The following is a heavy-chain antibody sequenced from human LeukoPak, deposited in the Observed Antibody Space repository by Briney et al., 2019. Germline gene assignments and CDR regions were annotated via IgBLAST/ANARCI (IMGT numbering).Heavy chain of an antibody. CDR3: AKDQVDTAMALPSV. CDR2: IRYDGRSK. Sequence: PGGSLRLSCAASGFTLSSYGMQWVRQAPGKGLGWVAFIRYDGRSKYYADSMKGRFTISRDNSKNTLYLQMNSLRAEDTAVYYCAKDQVDTAMALPSVWGQATLVTVSS. CDR1: GFTLSSYG. V-gene: IGHV3-30*02. D-gene: IGHD5-18*01. J-gene: IGHJ4*02.